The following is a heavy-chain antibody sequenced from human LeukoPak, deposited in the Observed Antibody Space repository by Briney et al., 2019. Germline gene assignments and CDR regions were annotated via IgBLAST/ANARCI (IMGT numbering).Heavy chain of an antibody. Sequence: SGTLSLTCSVSGGSISSYYWSWIRPPPGEGLEWIVYIYYSGRTNYNPSLKSRVTISVDTYKHQFSLKLSSVTAADTAVYYCAARGSAYWGQGTLVTVSS. V-gene: IGHV4-59*01. CDR1: GGSISSYY. CDR3: AARGSAY. J-gene: IGHJ4*02. CDR2: IYYSGRT. D-gene: IGHD6-19*01.